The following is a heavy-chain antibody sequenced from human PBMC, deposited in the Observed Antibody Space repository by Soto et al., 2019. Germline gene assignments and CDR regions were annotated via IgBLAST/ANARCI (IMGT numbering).Heavy chain of an antibody. J-gene: IGHJ5*02. CDR3: ARGLCSGGSCYLRHLNWFDP. V-gene: IGHV4-34*01. CDR1: GGSFSGYY. Sequence: TSETLSLTCAVYGGSFSGYYWSWIRQPPGKGLEWIGEINHSGSTNYNPSLKSRVTISVDTSKNQFSLKLSSVTAADTAVYYCARGLCSGGSCYLRHLNWFDPWGQGTLVTVSS. CDR2: INHSGST. D-gene: IGHD2-15*01.